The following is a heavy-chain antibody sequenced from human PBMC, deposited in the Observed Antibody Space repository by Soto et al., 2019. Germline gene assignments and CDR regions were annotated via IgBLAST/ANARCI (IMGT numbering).Heavy chain of an antibody. D-gene: IGHD6-6*01. Sequence: QVQLVQSGAEVKKPGSSVKVSCKASGGTFSSYAISWVRQAPGQGLEWMGGIIPILGTANYAQKFQGRVTITADESTSTAYMELSSLRSEDTAVYYCARTRFLGAARTGLDYWGQGTLVTVSS. V-gene: IGHV1-69*11. CDR1: GGTFSSYA. CDR2: IIPILGTA. J-gene: IGHJ4*02. CDR3: ARTRFLGAARTGLDY.